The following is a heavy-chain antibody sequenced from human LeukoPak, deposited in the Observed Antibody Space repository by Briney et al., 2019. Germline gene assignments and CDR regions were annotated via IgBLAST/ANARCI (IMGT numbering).Heavy chain of an antibody. Sequence: GASLRLSCAASGFIFSNYAMYWVRQAPGTGLEWVSAISGRSDNTYYADSVRGRFTLSRDSSKNTLYLQMNSLRADDTAVYYCANWVGDDVLSVYYVTDFWGQGTLVTVSS. CDR1: GFIFSNYA. J-gene: IGHJ4*02. CDR3: ANWVGDDVLSVYYVTDF. V-gene: IGHV3-23*01. CDR2: ISGRSDNT. D-gene: IGHD3-9*01.